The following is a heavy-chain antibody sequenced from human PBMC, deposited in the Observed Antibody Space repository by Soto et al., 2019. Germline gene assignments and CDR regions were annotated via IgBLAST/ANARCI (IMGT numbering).Heavy chain of an antibody. J-gene: IGHJ6*03. CDR2: INSGGST. CDR3: AKDLEGYYDILTGYYRYYYYYMDV. Sequence: GGSLRLSCAVSGFTVSSKYMSWVRQAPGKGLEWVSLINSGGSTSYADSVKGRFTISRDNSKNTLYLQMNSLRAEDTAVYYCAKDLEGYYDILTGYYRYYYYYMDVWGKGTTVTVSS. D-gene: IGHD3-9*01. CDR1: GFTVSSKY. V-gene: IGHV3-66*01.